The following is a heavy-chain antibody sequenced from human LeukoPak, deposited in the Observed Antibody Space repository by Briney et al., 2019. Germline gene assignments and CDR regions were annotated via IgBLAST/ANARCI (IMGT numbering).Heavy chain of an antibody. Sequence: GSLRLSCAASGFTFSSYSMNWIRQPPGKGLEWIGSIYYSGSTYYNPSLKSRVTISVDTSKNQFSLKLSSVTAADTAVYYCARAGPLLWFGELSPTFDYWGQGTLVTVSS. CDR3: ARAGPLLWFGELSPTFDY. D-gene: IGHD3-10*01. V-gene: IGHV4-39*07. CDR1: GFTFSSYS. CDR2: IYYSGST. J-gene: IGHJ4*02.